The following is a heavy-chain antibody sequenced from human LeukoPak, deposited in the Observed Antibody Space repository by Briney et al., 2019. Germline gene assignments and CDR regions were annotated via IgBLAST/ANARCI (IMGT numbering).Heavy chain of an antibody. D-gene: IGHD1-26*01. CDR2: IYHSGTT. V-gene: IGHV4-31*03. CDR3: ARYSGNYRFFDY. CDR1: SGSISSYDYY. J-gene: IGHJ4*02. Sequence: SQTLSLTCTVSSGSISSYDYYWTWIRPHPGKGLEWIGYIYHSGTTYYNPSLKSRVTISVDTSENQFSLKLTAVTAADSAMYYCARYSGNYRFFDYWGPGTLVTVSS.